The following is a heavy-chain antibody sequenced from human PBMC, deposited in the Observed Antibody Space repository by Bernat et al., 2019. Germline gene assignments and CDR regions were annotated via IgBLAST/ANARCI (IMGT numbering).Heavy chain of an antibody. Sequence: QVQLVQSGAEVKKPGASVKVSCKASGYTFTSYGISWVRQAPGQGLEWMGWISAYNGNTNYAQKLQGRVTMTTDTSTSTAYMELRSLRSDDTAVYYCARDLREYGSSWYPVSYYYYGMDVWGQGTTVTVSS. D-gene: IGHD6-13*01. CDR3: ARDLREYGSSWYPVSYYYYGMDV. CDR2: ISAYNGNT. V-gene: IGHV1-18*01. CDR1: GYTFTSYG. J-gene: IGHJ6*02.